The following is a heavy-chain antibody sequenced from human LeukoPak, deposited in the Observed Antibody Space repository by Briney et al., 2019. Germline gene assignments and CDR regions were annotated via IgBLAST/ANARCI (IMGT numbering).Heavy chain of an antibody. CDR2: TSSSSYYI. CDR3: EVWAAAGLDAFDI. D-gene: IGHD6-13*01. CDR1: GFTFSSYS. Sequence: PGGSLRLSCAASGFTFSSYSMNWVRQAPGKGLEWVSSTSSSSYYIYYADSVKGRFTISRDNAKNSLYLQMNSLRAEDTAVYYCEVWAAAGLDAFDIWGQGTMVTVSS. J-gene: IGHJ3*02. V-gene: IGHV3-21*01.